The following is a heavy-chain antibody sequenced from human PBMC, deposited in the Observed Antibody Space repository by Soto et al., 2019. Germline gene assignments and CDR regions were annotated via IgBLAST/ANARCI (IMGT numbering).Heavy chain of an antibody. Sequence: PGGSLRLSCAASGFTFSSYEMNWVRQAPGKGLEWVSYISSSGSTIYYADSVKGRFTISRDNAKNSLYLQMNILRAEDTAVYYCARTAYSSSAPDYWGQGTLVTVSS. CDR2: ISSSGSTI. CDR3: ARTAYSSSAPDY. V-gene: IGHV3-48*03. D-gene: IGHD6-6*01. J-gene: IGHJ4*02. CDR1: GFTFSSYE.